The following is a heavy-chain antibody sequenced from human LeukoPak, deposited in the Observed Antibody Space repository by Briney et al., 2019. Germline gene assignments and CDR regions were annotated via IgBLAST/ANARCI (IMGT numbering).Heavy chain of an antibody. CDR2: ISYDGRNK. J-gene: IGHJ4*02. CDR3: AKGPLRGTAAAIDY. V-gene: IGHV3-30*18. CDR1: GFTFNNYG. D-gene: IGHD2-2*01. Sequence: GGSLRLSCAASGFTFNNYGMHWVRQAPGKRLEWVAVISYDGRNKHYPDSVKGRFTISRDISTDTLWLQMDSLRTEDTAVYYCAKGPLRGTAAAIDYWGQGTLVTVSS.